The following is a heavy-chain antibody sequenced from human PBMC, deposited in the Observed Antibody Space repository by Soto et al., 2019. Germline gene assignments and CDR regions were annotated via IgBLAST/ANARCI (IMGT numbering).Heavy chain of an antibody. V-gene: IGHV4-39*01. Sequence: SETLSLTCTVSGGSISSSSYYWGWIRQPPGKGLEWIGSIYYSGSTYYNPSLKSRVTISVDTSKNQFSLKLSSVTAADTAVYYCARLGYCSGGSCYLISDWFEPWGQGTLVTVSS. D-gene: IGHD2-15*01. J-gene: IGHJ5*02. CDR1: GGSISSSSYY. CDR3: ARLGYCSGGSCYLISDWFEP. CDR2: IYYSGST.